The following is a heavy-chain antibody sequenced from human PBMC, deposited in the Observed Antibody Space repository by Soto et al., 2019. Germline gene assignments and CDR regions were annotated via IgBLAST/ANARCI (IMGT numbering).Heavy chain of an antibody. J-gene: IGHJ6*02. CDR3: ARGRAMVRGVNGMDV. D-gene: IGHD3-10*01. CDR2: IYYSGST. Sequence: SETLSLTCTVSGGSISSGDYYWSWIRQPPGKGLEWIGYIYYSGSTYYNPSLKSRVTISVDTSKNQFSLKLSSVTAADTAVYYCARGRAMVRGVNGMDVWGQGTTVTVSS. V-gene: IGHV4-30-4*01. CDR1: GGSISSGDYY.